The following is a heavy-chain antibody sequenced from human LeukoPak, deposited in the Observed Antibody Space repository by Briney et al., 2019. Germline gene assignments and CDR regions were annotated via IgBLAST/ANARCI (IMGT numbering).Heavy chain of an antibody. CDR3: GRGGSSGVDY. J-gene: IGHJ4*02. V-gene: IGHV1-3*04. CDR1: GYTFTKNA. CDR2: INTGNGDT. D-gene: IGHD2-15*01. Sequence: ASVKVSCKTSGYTFTKNALHWVRQAPGQRLEWMGWINTGNGDTKYSQKFQGRVTLTRDTSASTVYVELNSLRSEDTAVYYCGRGGSSGVDYWGQGTLVTVSS.